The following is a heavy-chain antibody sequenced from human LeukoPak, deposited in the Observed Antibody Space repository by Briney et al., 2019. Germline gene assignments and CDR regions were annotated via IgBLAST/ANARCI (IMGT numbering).Heavy chain of an antibody. Sequence: GGSLRLSCAGSGFTFSDSTMIWVRQAPGKGLEWVAVISYDESNKYYADSVKGRFTISRDNSKNTLYLQMNSLRAEDTAVYYCAKDHGPRSAGVDYWGQGTLVTVSS. D-gene: IGHD6-19*01. CDR1: GFTFSDST. CDR2: ISYDESNK. CDR3: AKDHGPRSAGVDY. J-gene: IGHJ4*02. V-gene: IGHV3-30*04.